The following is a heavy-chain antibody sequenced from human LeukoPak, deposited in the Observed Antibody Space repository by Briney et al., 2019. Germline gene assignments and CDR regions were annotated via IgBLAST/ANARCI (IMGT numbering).Heavy chain of an antibody. Sequence: GASVKVSCKASGYTFTGYYMHWVRQAPGQELEWMGWFSPNSGDTKFAQKFQGRVTMTRDTSISTAYMELSRLSSDDTAVYYCARATDISSWYLAYWGQGTLVTVSS. D-gene: IGHD6-13*01. CDR1: GYTFTGYY. J-gene: IGHJ4*02. CDR3: ARATDISSWYLAY. CDR2: FSPNSGDT. V-gene: IGHV1-2*02.